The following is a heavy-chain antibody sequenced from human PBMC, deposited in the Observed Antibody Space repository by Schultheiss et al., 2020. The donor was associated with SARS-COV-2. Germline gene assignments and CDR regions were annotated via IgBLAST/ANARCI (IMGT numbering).Heavy chain of an antibody. CDR1: GFTFSSYS. CDR2: ISSSSSYI. Sequence: GGSLRLSCAASGFTFSSYSMNWVRQAPGKGLEWVSSISSSSSYIYYADSVKGRFTISRDNAKNSLYLQMNSLRAEDTAVYYCAITGDSSGWYNYFDYWGQGTLVTVSS. V-gene: IGHV3-21*01. CDR3: AITGDSSGWYNYFDY. D-gene: IGHD6-19*01. J-gene: IGHJ4*02.